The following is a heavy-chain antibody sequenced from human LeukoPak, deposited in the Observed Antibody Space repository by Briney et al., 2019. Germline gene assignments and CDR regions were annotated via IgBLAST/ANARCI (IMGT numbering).Heavy chain of an antibody. D-gene: IGHD3-16*01. J-gene: IGHJ4*02. CDR3: ARSSYEEDYRFDY. CDR1: GFTVSSNY. Sequence: PGGSLRLSCAASGFTVSSNYMSWVRQAPGKGLEWVSVIYSGGSTYYADSVKGRFTISRDNSKNTLYLQMNSLRAEDTAVYYCARSSYEEDYRFDYWGQGTLVTVSS. V-gene: IGHV3-66*01. CDR2: IYSGGST.